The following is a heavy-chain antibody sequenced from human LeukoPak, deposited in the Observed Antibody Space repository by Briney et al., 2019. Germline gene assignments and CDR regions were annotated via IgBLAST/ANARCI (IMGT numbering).Heavy chain of an antibody. Sequence: PSHTLSPTCAVYGASFSGYYCGSARQPPGRGLEWLREINHTGSTNYNPSLKTRVTISVDTSNYQFSLKLSSVTAAVTAVYYCARGLGGMARRWFDPWGQGTLVTVSS. D-gene: IGHD1-14*01. CDR1: GASFSGYY. CDR3: ARGLGGMARRWFDP. V-gene: IGHV4-34*01. J-gene: IGHJ5*02. CDR2: INHTGST.